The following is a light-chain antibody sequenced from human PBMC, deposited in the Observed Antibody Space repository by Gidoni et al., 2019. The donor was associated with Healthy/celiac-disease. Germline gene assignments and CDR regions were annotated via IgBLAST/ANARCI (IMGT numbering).Light chain of an antibody. V-gene: IGKV3-11*01. J-gene: IGKJ4*01. CDR1: QSVSSY. CDR2: DAS. CDR3: QQRSNWPRGLT. Sequence: IVLTQSPATLSLSPGERATLSCRASQSVSSYLAWYQQKPGQAPRLLIYDASTSATGIPARFSGSGSGTDFTLTISSLGPEDFAVYYCQQRSNWPRGLTFGGGTKVEIK.